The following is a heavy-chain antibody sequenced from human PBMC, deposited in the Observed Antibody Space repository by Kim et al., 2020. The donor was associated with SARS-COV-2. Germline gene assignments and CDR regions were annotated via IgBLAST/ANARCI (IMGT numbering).Heavy chain of an antibody. Sequence: YADSGKGRYTISRDNSKNTLYLQMNSLRAEDTALYYCAKGPSTVVTPADYWGQGTLVTVSS. D-gene: IGHD4-17*01. V-gene: IGHV3-23*01. CDR3: AKGPSTVVTPADY. J-gene: IGHJ4*02.